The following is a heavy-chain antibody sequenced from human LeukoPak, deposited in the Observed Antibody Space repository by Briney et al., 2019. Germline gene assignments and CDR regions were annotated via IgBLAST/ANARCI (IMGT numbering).Heavy chain of an antibody. Sequence: PGGSLRLSCEASGITFSNHVLHWVRQAPGKGLEWVSVLYSGSTYYADSVKGRFTISRDNFQNTLYLQMNSLRAEDTAVYYCATDWYSSGYFDYWGQGTLVTVSS. CDR2: LYSGST. V-gene: IGHV3-53*01. CDR3: ATDWYSSGYFDY. CDR1: GITFSNHV. J-gene: IGHJ4*02. D-gene: IGHD6-19*01.